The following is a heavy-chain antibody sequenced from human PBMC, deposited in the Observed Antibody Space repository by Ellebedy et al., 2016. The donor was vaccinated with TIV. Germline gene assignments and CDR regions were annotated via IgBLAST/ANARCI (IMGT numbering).Heavy chain of an antibody. CDR2: IYYRGST. D-gene: IGHD4-17*01. J-gene: IGHJ6*02. CDR3: ARTTVTLRGYYYYYYGMDV. CDR1: GGSTSTSSYY. V-gene: IGHV4-39*01. Sequence: MPSETLSLTCTVSGGSTSTSSYYWGWFRQPPGKGLEWIGSIYYRGSTYYNPSLKSRVTISVDTSKNQFSLKLSSVTAADTAVDYCARTTVTLRGYYYYYYGMDVWGQGTTVTVSS.